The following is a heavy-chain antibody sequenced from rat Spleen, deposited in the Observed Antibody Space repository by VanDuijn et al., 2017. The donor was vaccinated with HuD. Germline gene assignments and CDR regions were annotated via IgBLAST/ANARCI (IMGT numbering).Heavy chain of an antibody. CDR1: GFTFSDYA. CDR2: ISPSGGST. J-gene: IGHJ2*01. V-gene: IGHV5-19*01. Sequence: EVQLVESGGGLVQPGRSLKLSCAASGFTFSDYAMAWVRQAPTKGLEWVASISPSGGSTYYRDSVKGRFTISRDNAKSTLYLQMDSLRSEDTATYYCATGVRTYYDGPFDYWGQGVMVTVSS. CDR3: ATGVRTYYDGPFDY. D-gene: IGHD1-12*02.